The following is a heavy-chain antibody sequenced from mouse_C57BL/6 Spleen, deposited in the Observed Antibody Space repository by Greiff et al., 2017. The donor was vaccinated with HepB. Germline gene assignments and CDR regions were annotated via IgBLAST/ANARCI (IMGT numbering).Heavy chain of an antibody. CDR3: ARHYGNYFDY. V-gene: IGHV5-17*01. Sequence: EVKVVESGGGLVKPGGSLKLSCAASGFTFSDYGMHWVRQAPEKGLEWVAYLSSGSSTIYYADTVKGRFPISRDKAKNTLFLQMTSLRAEDTAMYYCARHYGNYFDYWGQGTTLTVSS. D-gene: IGHD2-1*01. CDR2: LSSGSSTI. J-gene: IGHJ2*01. CDR1: GFTFSDYG.